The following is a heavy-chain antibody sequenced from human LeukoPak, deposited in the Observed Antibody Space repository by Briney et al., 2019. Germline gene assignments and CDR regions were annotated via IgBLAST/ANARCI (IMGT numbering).Heavy chain of an antibody. CDR2: IYSSGST. Sequence: PSETLSLTCSVSGVSVSSGSNYWGWIRQPPGKTLEWIGSIYSSGSTYYNPSLKSRVLILIDTAKNHFSLNLSSVTAADTAVYYCARSSLFRNPGSGSYYVLDAFDIWGQGTMVTVSS. CDR1: GVSVSSGSNY. CDR3: ARSSLFRNPGSGSYYVLDAFDI. J-gene: IGHJ3*02. D-gene: IGHD3-10*01. V-gene: IGHV4-39*07.